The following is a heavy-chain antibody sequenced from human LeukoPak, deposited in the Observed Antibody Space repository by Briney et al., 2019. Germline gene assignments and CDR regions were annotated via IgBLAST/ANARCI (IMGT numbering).Heavy chain of an antibody. CDR2: ISTYNGNT. CDR3: ARGKPVYFYGSGSYLASPFDS. Sequence: GASVKVSCRASGYTFTSYGISWVRQAPGQGLEWMGWISTYNGNTSYAQMLQGRITMTTDTSTSTAYMELRSLRSDDTAVYYCARGKPVYFYGSGSYLASPFDSWGQGTLVTVSS. J-gene: IGHJ4*02. CDR1: GYTFTSYG. V-gene: IGHV1-18*01. D-gene: IGHD3-10*01.